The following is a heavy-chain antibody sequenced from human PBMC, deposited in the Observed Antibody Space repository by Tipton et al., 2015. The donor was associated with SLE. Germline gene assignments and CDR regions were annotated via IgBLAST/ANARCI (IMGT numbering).Heavy chain of an antibody. CDR1: GYSISSGHY. CDR2: INHSGST. Sequence: LRLSCAVSGYSISSGHYWGWIRQPPGKGLEWIGEINHSGSTNYNPSLKSRVTISVDTSKNQFSLKLSSVTAADTAVYYCARGEMATMGFDYWGQGTLVTVSS. J-gene: IGHJ4*02. CDR3: ARGEMATMGFDY. D-gene: IGHD5-24*01. V-gene: IGHV4-38-2*01.